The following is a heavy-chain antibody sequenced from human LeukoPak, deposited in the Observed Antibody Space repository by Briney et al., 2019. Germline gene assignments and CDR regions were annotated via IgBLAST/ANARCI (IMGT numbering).Heavy chain of an antibody. CDR3: AKSLDSSIAAAGYFDY. V-gene: IGHV3-23*01. J-gene: IGHJ4*02. Sequence: PGGSLRLSFAASGFTFSSYAMSWVRQAPGKGLEGVSAISGSGGSTYYADSVKGRFTISRDNSKNTLYLQMNSLRAEDTAVYYCAKSLDSSIAAAGYFDYWGQGTLVTVSS. D-gene: IGHD6-13*01. CDR1: GFTFSSYA. CDR2: ISGSGGST.